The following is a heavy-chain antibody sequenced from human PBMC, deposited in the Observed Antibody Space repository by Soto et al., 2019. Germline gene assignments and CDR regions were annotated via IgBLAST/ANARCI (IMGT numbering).Heavy chain of an antibody. D-gene: IGHD3-10*01. Sequence: QVQLVQSGAEVKMPGASVKVSCKTSGYTFTSYAISWVRQAPGQGLEWRGWISTYNGNTNYAQKLQGRVTMTTATSTSTAYMELRSLRSADTAVYYCARDTGTVLLWFGELFFDYWGQGTLVTVSS. CDR3: ARDTGTVLLWFGELFFDY. V-gene: IGHV1-18*01. CDR1: GYTFTSYA. J-gene: IGHJ4*02. CDR2: ISTYNGNT.